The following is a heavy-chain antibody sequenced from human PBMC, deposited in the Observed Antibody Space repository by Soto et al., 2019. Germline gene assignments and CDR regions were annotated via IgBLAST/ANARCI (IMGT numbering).Heavy chain of an antibody. Sequence: SETLSLTCTVSGASISGFYWSWIRKSAGKGLEWIGRIYATGTTDYNPSLKSRVMMSVDTSKKQFSLKLRSVTAADSAVYYCARMNRDYFYYGMDVWGQGATVTVSS. CDR2: IYATGTT. CDR3: ARMNRDYFYYGMDV. J-gene: IGHJ6*02. V-gene: IGHV4-4*07. CDR1: GASISGFY.